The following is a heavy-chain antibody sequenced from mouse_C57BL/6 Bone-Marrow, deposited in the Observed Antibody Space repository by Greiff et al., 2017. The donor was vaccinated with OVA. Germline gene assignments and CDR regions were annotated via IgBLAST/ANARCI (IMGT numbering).Heavy chain of an antibody. D-gene: IGHD2-2*01. V-gene: IGHV5-16*01. CDR1: GFTFSDYY. J-gene: IGHJ3*01. CDR2: INYDGSST. CDR3: ARDHGYDEGTWFAY. Sequence: EVHLVESEGGLVQPGSSMKLSCTASGFTFSDYYMAWVRQVPEKGLEWVANINYDGSSTYYLDSLKSRFIISRDNAKNILYLQMSSLKSEDTATYYYARDHGYDEGTWFAYWGQGTLVTVSA.